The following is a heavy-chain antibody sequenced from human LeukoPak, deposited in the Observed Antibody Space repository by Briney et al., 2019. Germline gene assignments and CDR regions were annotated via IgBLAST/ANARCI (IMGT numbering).Heavy chain of an antibody. CDR3: ARDSGGDYGIDAFDI. V-gene: IGHV3-74*01. CDR2: INSDGSST. J-gene: IGHJ3*02. CDR1: GFTFSSYW. Sequence: GGSLRLSCAASGFTFSSYWMHWVRQAPGKGLVWVSRINSDGSSTSYADSVKGRFTISRDNAKNTLYLQMNSLRAEDTAVYYCARDSGGDYGIDAFDIWGQGTMVTVSS. D-gene: IGHD2-21*02.